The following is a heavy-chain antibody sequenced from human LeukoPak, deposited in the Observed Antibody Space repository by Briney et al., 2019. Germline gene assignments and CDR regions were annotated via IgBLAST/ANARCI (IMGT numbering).Heavy chain of an antibody. J-gene: IGHJ3*02. CDR1: GFTFSSYA. V-gene: IGHV3-23*01. CDR2: ISGSGGST. Sequence: GGSLRLSCAASGFTFSSYAMSWVRQAPGKGLEWVSAISGSGGSTYYADSVKGRFTISRDNSKNTLYLQMNSLRAEDTAVYYCAKAPSLRFLEWFGDAFDIWGQGTMVTVSS. D-gene: IGHD3-3*01. CDR3: AKAPSLRFLEWFGDAFDI.